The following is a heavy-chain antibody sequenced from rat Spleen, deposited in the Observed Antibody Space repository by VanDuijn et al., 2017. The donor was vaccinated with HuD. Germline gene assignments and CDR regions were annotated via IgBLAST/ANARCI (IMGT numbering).Heavy chain of an antibody. CDR2: ISTSGGST. V-gene: IGHV5-31*01. D-gene: IGHD1-9*01. CDR1: GFTFNYYW. J-gene: IGHJ2*01. CDR3: ARPTTGIPFNY. Sequence: EVQLVESGGGLVQSGRSLKLSCVASGFTFNYYWMTWVRQAPTTGLEWVASISTSGGSTYYRDSVKGRFTISRDNAKSTLYLQVDSLRSEDTAIYYCARPTTGIPFNYWGQGVMVTVSS.